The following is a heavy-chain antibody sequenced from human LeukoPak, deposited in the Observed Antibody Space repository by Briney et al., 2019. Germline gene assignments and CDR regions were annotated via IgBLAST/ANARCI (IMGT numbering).Heavy chain of an antibody. Sequence: GGSLRLSRAASGFTFSSYWMHWVRQAPGMGLVWVSRINTDGSSTTYADSVKGRFTISRASAKNTLYLQMNSLRAEDTAVYYCARTVPGYFFDSWGQGTLVTVSS. D-gene: IGHD3-10*01. V-gene: IGHV3-74*01. CDR1: GFTFSSYW. CDR3: ARTVPGYFFDS. CDR2: INTDGSST. J-gene: IGHJ4*02.